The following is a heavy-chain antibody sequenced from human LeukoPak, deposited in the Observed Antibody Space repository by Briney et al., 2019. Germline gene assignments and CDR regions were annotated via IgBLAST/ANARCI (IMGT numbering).Heavy chain of an antibody. V-gene: IGHV3-30*18. D-gene: IGHD6-13*01. CDR2: ISYDGTYK. CDR3: AKDRDSSWYSGCFDY. J-gene: IGHJ4*02. Sequence: SGGSLRLSCAASGFTFTSYGMHWVRQAPGKGLEWVAVISYDGTYKYYADSVKGRFTISRDDSKNTLYLQTNSLRAEDTAVYYCAKDRDSSWYSGCFDYWGQGTLVTVSS. CDR1: GFTFTSYG.